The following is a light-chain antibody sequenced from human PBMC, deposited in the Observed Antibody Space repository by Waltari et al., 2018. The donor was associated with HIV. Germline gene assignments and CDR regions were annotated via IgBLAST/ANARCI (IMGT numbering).Light chain of an antibody. V-gene: IGKV3-20*01. J-gene: IGKJ2*01. CDR1: QSVSSTY. CDR2: GAS. Sequence: EIVLTQSPGPLSLSPGERATLSCRTSQSVSSTYLAWYQQRPGQAPRLLIYGASSRATGIPDRFSGSGSGTDFTLTINRLEPEDFAVYYCQQYGSSPPLYTFGQGTKLEIK. CDR3: QQYGSSPPLYT.